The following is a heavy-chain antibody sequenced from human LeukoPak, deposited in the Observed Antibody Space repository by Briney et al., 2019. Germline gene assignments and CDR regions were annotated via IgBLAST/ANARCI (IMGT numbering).Heavy chain of an antibody. J-gene: IGHJ4*02. V-gene: IGHV5-51*01. CDR2: IYPGDSDT. CDR3: GIHYNDSSGSRFDY. CDR1: GYTFASYW. D-gene: IGHD3-22*01. Sequence: RGESLKISCKGSGYTFASYWGGLVRQMPGKGLEYVGIIYPGDSDTRYSASVQGQVTISADKSITTAYLQWSSLKASDTAVYYCGIHYNDSSGSRFDYWGQGTLVTVSS.